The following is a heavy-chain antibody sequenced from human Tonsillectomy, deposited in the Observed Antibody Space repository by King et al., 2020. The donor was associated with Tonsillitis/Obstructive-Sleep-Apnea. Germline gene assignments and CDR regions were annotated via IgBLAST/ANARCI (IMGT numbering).Heavy chain of an antibody. CDR2: IDHSVST. V-gene: IGHV4-34*01. CDR1: GGSFSCYY. CDR3: ARGTPETAFDI. J-gene: IGHJ3*02. Sequence: QVHLQQWGAGLLKPSETLSLTCAGYGGSFSCYYWTWIRQSPGKGLEWIGEIDHSVSTNDNPSLKRRVTRSVDTSKNQFSLKLRSVTAADTAVYYCARGTPETAFDIWGQGTMVTVSS. D-gene: IGHD1-14*01.